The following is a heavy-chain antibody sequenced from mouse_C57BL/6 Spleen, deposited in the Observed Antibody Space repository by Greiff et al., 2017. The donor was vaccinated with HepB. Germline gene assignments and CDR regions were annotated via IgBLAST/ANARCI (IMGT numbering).Heavy chain of an antibody. CDR1: GYTFTSYW. V-gene: IGHV1-53*01. Sequence: QVQLQQSGTELVKPGASVKLSCKASGYTFTSYWMHWVKQRPGQGLEWIGNINPSNGGTNYNEKFKSKATLTVDKSSSTAYMQLSSLTSEDSAVYYCARGDYGNYYAMDYWGQGTSVTVSS. CDR3: ARGDYGNYYAMDY. D-gene: IGHD2-1*01. J-gene: IGHJ4*01. CDR2: INPSNGGT.